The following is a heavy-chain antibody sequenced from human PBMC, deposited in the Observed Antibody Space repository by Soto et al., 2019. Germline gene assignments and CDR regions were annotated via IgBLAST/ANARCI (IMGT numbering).Heavy chain of an antibody. CDR1: GFTFSSYG. Sequence: PGGSLRLSCAASGFTFSSYGMHWVRQAPGKGLEWVAVISYDGSNKYYADSVKGRFTISRDNSKNTLYLQMNSLRAEDTAVYYCAKSYYYDSSGYYNWGQGTLVTVSS. V-gene: IGHV3-30*18. CDR3: AKSYYYDSSGYYN. J-gene: IGHJ4*02. CDR2: ISYDGSNK. D-gene: IGHD3-22*01.